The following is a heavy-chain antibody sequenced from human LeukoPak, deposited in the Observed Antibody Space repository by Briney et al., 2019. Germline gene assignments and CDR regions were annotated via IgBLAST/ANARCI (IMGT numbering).Heavy chain of an antibody. CDR3: ARDLGIAARGPGY. D-gene: IGHD6-6*01. CDR2: ISPHNGNT. CDR1: GYTFNHYG. Sequence: ASVKVSCKVSGYTFNHYGISWVRQAPGQGLEWMGRISPHNGNTDYAQKLQGRVTMTTDTSTSTAYMELRSLRSDDTAVYYCARDLGIAARGPGYWGQGTLVTVSS. V-gene: IGHV1-18*01. J-gene: IGHJ4*02.